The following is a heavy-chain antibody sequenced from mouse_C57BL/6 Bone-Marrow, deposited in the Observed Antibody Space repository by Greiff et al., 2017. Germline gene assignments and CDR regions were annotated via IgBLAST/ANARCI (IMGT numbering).Heavy chain of an antibody. Sequence: VQLQQSGAELVRPGASVKLSCTASGFNIKDDYMHWVKQRPEQGLEWIGWIDPENGDTEYASKFQGQVTITADTYSNTAYLQLSSLTSEDTAVYYCTTTNFDDWGQGTTLTVSS. CDR1: GFNIKDDY. V-gene: IGHV14-4*01. CDR2: IDPENGDT. J-gene: IGHJ2*01. CDR3: TTTNFDD.